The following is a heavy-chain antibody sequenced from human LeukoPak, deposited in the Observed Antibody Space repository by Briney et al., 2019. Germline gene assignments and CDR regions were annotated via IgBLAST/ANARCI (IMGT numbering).Heavy chain of an antibody. J-gene: IGHJ4*02. D-gene: IGHD4-17*01. CDR1: GGSISSYY. Sequence: SETLSLTCTVSGGSISSYYWNWIRQPPGKGLEWIGYIYYSGNTNYNPSLRGRVSISVDTSKNQFSLKLTSVTAADTAVYYCARDSDYGRFDYWGQGTLVTVSS. CDR3: ARDSDYGRFDY. V-gene: IGHV4-59*01. CDR2: IYYSGNT.